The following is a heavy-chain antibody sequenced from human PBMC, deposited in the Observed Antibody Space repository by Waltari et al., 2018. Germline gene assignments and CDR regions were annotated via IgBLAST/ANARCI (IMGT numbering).Heavy chain of an antibody. Sequence: VQLVESGGGLVQPGGSLRLSCAASGFTFSSVDMTCVRKAPGKGLEWVSYISSGSGYTYYADSVKGRFTISRDNAKNSLSLQMSSLRAEDTAVYYCTRNTATVSGGLDSWGQGVGVTVSS. CDR2: ISSGSGYT. CDR3: TRNTATVSGGLDS. J-gene: IGHJ4*03. CDR1: GFTFSSVD. V-gene: IGHV3-11*05. D-gene: IGHD5-18*01.